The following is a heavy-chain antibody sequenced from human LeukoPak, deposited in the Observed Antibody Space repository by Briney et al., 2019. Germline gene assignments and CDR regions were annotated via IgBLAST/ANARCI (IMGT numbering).Heavy chain of an antibody. Sequence: GGSLRLSCAASGFTFSSYSMNWVAQAPGKGLEWVSYISSSSSTIYYADSVKGRFTISRDNAKNSLYLQMNSLRVEDTALYYCARAGTDWGQGTLVTVSS. J-gene: IGHJ4*02. D-gene: IGHD6-13*01. CDR3: ARAGTD. CDR2: ISSSSSTI. CDR1: GFTFSSYS. V-gene: IGHV3-48*01.